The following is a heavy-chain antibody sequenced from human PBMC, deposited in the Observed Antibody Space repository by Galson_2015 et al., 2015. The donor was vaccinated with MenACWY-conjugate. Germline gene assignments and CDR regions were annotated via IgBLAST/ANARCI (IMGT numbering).Heavy chain of an antibody. Sequence: SLRLSCAASGFPFNTYGMHWLRQAPGKGLQWVAVIWYDGSNQYYADSVKGRFTISSDNFKSTLYLQMERLRGEDTAVYYCARVGGRCNATACYEPWFGMDVWGQGATVLVSS. CDR2: IWYDGSNQ. J-gene: IGHJ6*02. V-gene: IGHV3-33*01. CDR3: ARVGGRCNATACYEPWFGMDV. CDR1: GFPFNTYG. D-gene: IGHD2-2*01.